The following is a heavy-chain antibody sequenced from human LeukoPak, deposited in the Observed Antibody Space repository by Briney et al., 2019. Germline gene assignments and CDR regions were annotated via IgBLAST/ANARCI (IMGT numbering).Heavy chain of an antibody. CDR2: IYPDDSDT. D-gene: IGHD2-8*01. V-gene: IGHV5-51*01. CDR3: ARLAFCTNAVCFSNYYYSMDV. CDR1: GYSFTSYW. J-gene: IGHJ6*03. Sequence: GESLKISCKGSGYSFTSYWIGWVRQMPGKGLEWMGIIYPDDSDTKYSPSFQGQVTISADKSISTAYLQWSSLKASDTAMYYCARLAFCTNAVCFSNYYYSMDVWGRGTTVTVSS.